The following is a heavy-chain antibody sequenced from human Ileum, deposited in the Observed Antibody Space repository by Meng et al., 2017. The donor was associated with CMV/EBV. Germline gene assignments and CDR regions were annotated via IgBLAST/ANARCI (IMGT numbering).Heavy chain of an antibody. D-gene: IGHD3-16*01. Sequence: QVQLQESGPGLVKPSQTLSLTCAVSGDFIRGGGLYWTWIRQPPGKALEWIGYIYFSGSAYYNPSLKSRVTISVDTAKNQFSLNLNSVTAADTAVYYCARGPGGDWFDPWGQGTLVTVSS. V-gene: IGHV4-30-4*01. CDR2: IYFSGSA. CDR1: GDFIRGGGLY. CDR3: ARGPGGDWFDP. J-gene: IGHJ5*02.